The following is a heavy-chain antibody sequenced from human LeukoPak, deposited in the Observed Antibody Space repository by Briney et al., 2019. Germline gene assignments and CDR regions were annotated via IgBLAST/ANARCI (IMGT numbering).Heavy chain of an antibody. CDR1: GFTFNSYS. CDR3: AKNEVWWLPDS. D-gene: IGHD5-12*01. V-gene: IGHV3-30-3*02. Sequence: GGSLRLSCAASGFTFNSYSMHWVRQAPGKGLEWVTAISDDETYKFYADSVKGRFTISRDNSKDTLYLQMNSLRADDTALYYCAKNEVWWLPDSWGQGTLVTVSS. J-gene: IGHJ4*02. CDR2: ISDDETYK.